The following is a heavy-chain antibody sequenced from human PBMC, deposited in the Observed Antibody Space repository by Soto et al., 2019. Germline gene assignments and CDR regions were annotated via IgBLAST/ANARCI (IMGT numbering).Heavy chain of an antibody. D-gene: IGHD3-10*01. CDR1: RYTFTDYA. V-gene: IGHV1-3*01. Sequence: QVLLVQSGAEVKKPGASVKISCETSRYTFTDYAVDWVRQAPGQRLEWMGWINAATGNTRYSQKFQGRVTITRDTSANTAYMDLSSLGSEDTAVYYCARGSGSHYAPFHNWGQGTLVTVSS. CDR3: ARGSGSHYAPFHN. CDR2: INAATGNT. J-gene: IGHJ4*02.